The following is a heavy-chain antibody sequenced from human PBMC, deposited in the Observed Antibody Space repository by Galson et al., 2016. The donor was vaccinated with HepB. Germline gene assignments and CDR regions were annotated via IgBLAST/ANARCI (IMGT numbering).Heavy chain of an antibody. V-gene: IGHV3-53*01. D-gene: IGHD4-23*01. CDR2: FYSSGKT. Sequence: SLRLSCAASGFTVSSNNMDWVRQAPGKGLEWVSVFYSSGKTAHADPVEGRFTVSRDTSKNMLYLQMNSLRAEDTAIYYCVREVYGGALDYWGQGTLVSVSS. CDR1: GFTVSSNN. CDR3: VREVYGGALDY. J-gene: IGHJ4*02.